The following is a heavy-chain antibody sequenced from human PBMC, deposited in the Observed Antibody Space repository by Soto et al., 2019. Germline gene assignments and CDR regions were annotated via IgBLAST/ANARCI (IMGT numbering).Heavy chain of an antibody. V-gene: IGHV3-30-3*01. CDR3: ARLSEGVFRGGSFGV. D-gene: IGHD3-10*01. CDR1: GFSFSSYA. CDR2: ISYDGSNK. Sequence: GWALRLSCAASGFSFSSYAMHWVRQAPGKGLEWVAVISYDGSNKYYADSVKGRFTISRDNSKNTLYLQMNSLRTEETAVYYCARLSEGVFRGGSFGVWGQGTTVTGSS. J-gene: IGHJ6*02.